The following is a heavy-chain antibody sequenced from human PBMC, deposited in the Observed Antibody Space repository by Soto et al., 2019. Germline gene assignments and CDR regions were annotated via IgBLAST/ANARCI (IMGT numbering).Heavy chain of an antibody. CDR1: GGTFSSYA. V-gene: IGHV1-69*12. CDR2: IIPIFGTA. D-gene: IGHD3-10*01. Sequence: QVQLVQSGAEVKKPGSSVKVSCKASGGTFSSYAISWVRQAPGQGLEWMGGIIPIFGTANYAQKFQGRVTITADESTSTAYIELSSLRTEDSSVYYCARWYYYGSASKLRYFDLWGRGTLVTVSS. CDR3: ARWYYYGSASKLRYFDL. J-gene: IGHJ2*01.